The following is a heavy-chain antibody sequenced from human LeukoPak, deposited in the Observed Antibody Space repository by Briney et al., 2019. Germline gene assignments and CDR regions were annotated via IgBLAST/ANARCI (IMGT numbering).Heavy chain of an antibody. CDR1: GGSFSRYA. CDR3: ARGSGETGGYYYVY. V-gene: IGHV1-69*13. D-gene: IGHD3-22*01. Sequence: SVKVSCKASGGSFSRYAISWVRQAPGQGLEWMGGIIPMFGTANYAQKFQGRVTITADESTRTAYMELRTLRSEDTAIYYCARGSGETGGYYYVYWGRGTPVTVSS. CDR2: IIPMFGTA. J-gene: IGHJ4*02.